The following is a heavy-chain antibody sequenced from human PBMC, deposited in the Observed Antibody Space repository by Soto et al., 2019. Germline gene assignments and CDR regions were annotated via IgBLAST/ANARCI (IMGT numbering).Heavy chain of an antibody. CDR2: IYHSGST. V-gene: IGHV4-4*02. J-gene: IGHJ5*02. Sequence: SETLSLTCAVSSGSISSSNWWSWVRQPPGKGLEWIGEIYHSGSTNYNPSLKSRVTISVDKSKNQFSLKLSSVTAADTAVYYCARDPKYCTNGVCYTWFDPWGQGTLVTVSS. D-gene: IGHD2-8*01. CDR3: ARDPKYCTNGVCYTWFDP. CDR1: SGSISSSNW.